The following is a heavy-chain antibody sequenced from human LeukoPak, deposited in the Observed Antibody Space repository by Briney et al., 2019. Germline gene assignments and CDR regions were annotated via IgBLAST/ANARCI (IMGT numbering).Heavy chain of an antibody. CDR1: GFTFSSYW. J-gene: IGHJ5*02. V-gene: IGHV3-23*01. D-gene: IGHD3-3*01. CDR3: AKDGSYYDFWSGYQTPDNWFDP. Sequence: GGSLRLSCAASGFTFSSYWMHWVRQAPGKGLEWVSAISGSGGSTYYADSVKGRFTISRDNSKNTLYLQMNSLRAEDTAVYYCAKDGSYYDFWSGYQTPDNWFDPWGQGTLVTVSS. CDR2: ISGSGGST.